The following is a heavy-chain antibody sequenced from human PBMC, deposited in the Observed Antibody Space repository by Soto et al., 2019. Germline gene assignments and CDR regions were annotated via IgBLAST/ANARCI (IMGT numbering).Heavy chain of an antibody. CDR1: GFTFSSYA. J-gene: IGHJ6*01. D-gene: IGHD3-3*01. CDR3: ARVVGDDYYYYGMDV. CDR2: ISYDGSNK. Sequence: QVQLVESGGGVVQPGRSLRLSCAASGFTFSSYAMHWVRQAPGKGLEWVAVISYDGSNKYYADSVKGRFTISRDNSKNTLYLQMNSLRAEDTAVYYCARVVGDDYYYYGMDVW. V-gene: IGHV3-30-3*01.